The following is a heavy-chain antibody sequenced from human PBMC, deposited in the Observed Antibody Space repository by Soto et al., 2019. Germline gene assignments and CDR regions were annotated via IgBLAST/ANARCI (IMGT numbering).Heavy chain of an antibody. CDR3: HSSSWYGSPDDAFDI. V-gene: IGHV1-18*01. CDR1: GYTITIYG. D-gene: IGHD6-13*01. J-gene: IGHJ3*02. CDR2: ISAYNGNT. Sequence: ALVKVSCQTSGYTITIYGSSWGRQTKRQGLEWMGWISAYNGNTNYAQKLQGRVTMTTDTSTSTAYMELRSLRSDDTAVYYCHSSSWYGSPDDAFDIWGQGTMVTVSS.